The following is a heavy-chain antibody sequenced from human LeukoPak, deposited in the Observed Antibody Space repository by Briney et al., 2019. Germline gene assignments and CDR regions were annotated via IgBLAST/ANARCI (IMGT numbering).Heavy chain of an antibody. J-gene: IGHJ4*02. Sequence: GGSLRLSCAASGFTFSSYAMHWVRQAPGKGLEWVAVIWYDGSNKNYADSVKGRFTISRDSSKNTLYLQMNSLRVEDTAVYYCARDGGSYRYDYWGQGTLVTVSS. CDR1: GFTFSSYA. CDR2: IWYDGSNK. CDR3: ARDGGSYRYDY. D-gene: IGHD3-16*02. V-gene: IGHV3-30*04.